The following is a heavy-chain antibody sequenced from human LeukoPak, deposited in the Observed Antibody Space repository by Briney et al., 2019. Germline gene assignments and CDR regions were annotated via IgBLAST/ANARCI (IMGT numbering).Heavy chain of an antibody. CDR3: ARDSVPAVAGTNWFDS. J-gene: IGHJ5*01. Sequence: DSVKGRFTISRDNAKNSLFLQMTSLGAEDTAVYYCARDSVPAVAGTNWFDSWGQGTLVTVSS. V-gene: IGHV3-7*01. D-gene: IGHD2-2*01.